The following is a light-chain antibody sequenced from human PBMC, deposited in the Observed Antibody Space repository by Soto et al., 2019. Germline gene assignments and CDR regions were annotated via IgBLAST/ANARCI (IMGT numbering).Light chain of an antibody. J-gene: IGKJ4*01. CDR2: AAS. V-gene: IGKV1-27*01. CDR1: QGIRNY. Sequence: DIQMTQSPSSLSASVGDRVTITCRASQGIRNYLAWYQQKPGKVPKLLIYAASTFQSGVPSRFSGSGSGTDFTLTISSLQPEDFATYYCQNYNSAPLTFGGGTKVEIK. CDR3: QNYNSAPLT.